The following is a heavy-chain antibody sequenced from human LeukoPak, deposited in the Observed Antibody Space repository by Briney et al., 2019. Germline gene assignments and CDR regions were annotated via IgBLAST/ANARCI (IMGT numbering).Heavy chain of an antibody. Sequence: GGSLRLSCAASGFTFSSYGMHWVRQAPGKGLEWVAFIRYDGSNKYYADSVKGRFTISRDNAKNSLYLQMKSLRVEDTAVYYCARDSIWFGTFDAFDIWGQGTMVTVSS. V-gene: IGHV3-30*02. CDR2: IRYDGSNK. CDR3: ARDSIWFGTFDAFDI. D-gene: IGHD3-10*01. CDR1: GFTFSSYG. J-gene: IGHJ3*02.